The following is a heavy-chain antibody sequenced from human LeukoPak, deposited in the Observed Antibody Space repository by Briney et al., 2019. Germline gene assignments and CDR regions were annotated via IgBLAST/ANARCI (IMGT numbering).Heavy chain of an antibody. Sequence: GASVKVSCKVSGYTLTELSMHWVRQAPGKGLEWMGGFDPEDGETIYAQKFQGGVTMTEDTSTDTAYMELSSLRSEDTAVYYCATADSSGSSDAFDIWGQGTMVTVSS. V-gene: IGHV1-24*01. CDR2: FDPEDGET. CDR1: GYTLTELS. CDR3: ATADSSGSSDAFDI. J-gene: IGHJ3*02. D-gene: IGHD3-22*01.